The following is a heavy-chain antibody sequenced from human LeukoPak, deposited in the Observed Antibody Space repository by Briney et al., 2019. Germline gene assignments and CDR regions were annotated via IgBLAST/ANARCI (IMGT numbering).Heavy chain of an antibody. Sequence: SVKVSCKASGGTFSSYAISWVRQAPGQGLEWMGGIIPIFGTANYAQKFQGRVTITADKSTSTAYMELSSLRSEDTAVYYCARSLFRFLEWSYRSYYYYYMDVWGKGTTVTVSS. V-gene: IGHV1-69*06. CDR1: GGTFSSYA. D-gene: IGHD3-3*01. CDR2: IIPIFGTA. J-gene: IGHJ6*03. CDR3: ARSLFRFLEWSYRSYYYYYMDV.